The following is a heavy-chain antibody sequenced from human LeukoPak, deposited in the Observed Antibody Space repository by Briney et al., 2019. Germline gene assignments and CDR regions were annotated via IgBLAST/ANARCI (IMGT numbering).Heavy chain of an antibody. CDR3: ANVGSGSFYY. Sequence: GGSLRLSCAASGFTFSSYAMSWVRQAPGKGLEWVSSTSGSGDSTPYADSVKGRFTISRDNSKNTLYLQMNSLRAEDTAVYYCANVGSGSFYYWGQGTLVTVSS. CDR1: GFTFSSYA. D-gene: IGHD3-10*01. CDR2: TSGSGDST. J-gene: IGHJ4*02. V-gene: IGHV3-23*01.